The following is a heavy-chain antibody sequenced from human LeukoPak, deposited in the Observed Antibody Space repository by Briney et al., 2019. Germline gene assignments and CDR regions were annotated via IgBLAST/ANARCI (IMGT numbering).Heavy chain of an antibody. CDR3: ARDTLNWNRPGNWFDP. V-gene: IGHV1-2*02. Sequence: ASVKVSCKASGYTLTGYYMHWVRQAPGQGLEWMGWINPNSGGTNYAQKFQGRVTMTRDTSISTAYMELSRLRSDDTAVYYCARDTLNWNRPGNWFDPWGQGTLVTVSS. D-gene: IGHD1-1*01. CDR1: GYTLTGYY. CDR2: INPNSGGT. J-gene: IGHJ5*02.